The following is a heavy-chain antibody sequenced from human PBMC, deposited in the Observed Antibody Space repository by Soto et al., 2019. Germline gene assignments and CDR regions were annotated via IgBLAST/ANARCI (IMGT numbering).Heavy chain of an antibody. J-gene: IGHJ6*02. CDR3: ARGSSGWHWSGMDV. Sequence: QVQLVESGGGVVQPGRSLTLSCAASGFGFSSHAMHWVRQAPGKGLEWVAAVSYDGSNIHYADSVKGRFTISRDNSKNTLYLQRSTLRDEDTAVYYCARGSSGWHWSGMDVWGQGTTVTVSS. CDR1: GFGFSSHA. V-gene: IGHV3-30-3*01. D-gene: IGHD6-19*01. CDR2: VSYDGSNI.